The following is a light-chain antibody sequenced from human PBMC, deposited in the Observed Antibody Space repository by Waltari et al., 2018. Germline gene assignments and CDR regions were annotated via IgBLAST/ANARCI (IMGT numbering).Light chain of an antibody. J-gene: IGLJ2*01. CDR1: SSDVGGYNY. CDR3: SSYTNTHTLI. CDR2: DVS. Sequence: QSALTQPASVSGSPGQSITLSCTGTSSDVGGYNYVSWYQQHPGKAPKVMIYDVSNRPSGVSNRFSGFKSGSTASLTISGLQAEDEADYYCSSYTNTHTLIFGGGTKLTVL. V-gene: IGLV2-14*03.